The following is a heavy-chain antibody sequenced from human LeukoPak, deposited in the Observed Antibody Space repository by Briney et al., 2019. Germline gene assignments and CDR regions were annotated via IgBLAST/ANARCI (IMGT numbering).Heavy chain of an antibody. CDR1: GFTFSRYS. CDR2: ISSSSSYI. V-gene: IGHV3-21*01. J-gene: IGHJ6*03. D-gene: IGHD1-26*01. CDR3: ARDPYSGSYGNYYYYFMDV. Sequence: PGGSLRLSCAASGFTFSRYSMNWVRQTPGKGLEWVSSISSSSSYIYFADSVKGRFTISRDNAKKSLYLQMNSLRAEDTAVYYCARDPYSGSYGNYYYYFMDVWGKGTTVTVSS.